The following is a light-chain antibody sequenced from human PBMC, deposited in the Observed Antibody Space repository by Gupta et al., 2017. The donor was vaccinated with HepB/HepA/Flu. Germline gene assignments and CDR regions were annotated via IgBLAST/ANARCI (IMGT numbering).Light chain of an antibody. CDR2: AAS. V-gene: IGKV1-39*01. CDR3: QQSYSTPLFT. Sequence: IQMXXXPSSXSASVGDRVTITCRASQSISSYLNWYQQKPGKAPKLLIYAASSLQSGVPSRFSDSGSGTDFTLTISSLQPEDFATYYCQQSYSTPLFTFGPGTKVDIK. CDR1: QSISSY. J-gene: IGKJ3*01.